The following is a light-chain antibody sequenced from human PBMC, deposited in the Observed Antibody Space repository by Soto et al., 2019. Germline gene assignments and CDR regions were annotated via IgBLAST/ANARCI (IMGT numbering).Light chain of an antibody. V-gene: IGKV3-20*01. CDR1: QSVSSSY. J-gene: IGKJ1*01. CDR2: GAS. CDR3: QHCGNSGGT. Sequence: EIVLTQSPGTLSLSPGERVTLSCRASQSVSSSYLAWYQQRPGQAPRLLIYGASSRATGIPDRFSGSGSGTDFTLTISRLEPEDFAVYYCQHCGNSGGTFGQGTKVEIK.